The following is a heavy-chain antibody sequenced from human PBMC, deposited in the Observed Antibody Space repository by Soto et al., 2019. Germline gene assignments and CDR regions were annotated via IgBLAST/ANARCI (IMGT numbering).Heavy chain of an antibody. D-gene: IGHD3-10*01. V-gene: IGHV3-23*01. CDR3: ATDSRLWFGQLLNYFDF. Sequence: EVQLLESGGGLVQPGGSLRLSCAASGFTFSSYGMNWVRQAPGKGLEWVSATSDSSGSTYYADSVRGRFTISRDNSKNTLYLLMNSLRAEDTAVYYCATDSRLWFGQLLNYFDFWGQGTLVTVSP. CDR1: GFTFSSYG. J-gene: IGHJ4*02. CDR2: TSDSSGST.